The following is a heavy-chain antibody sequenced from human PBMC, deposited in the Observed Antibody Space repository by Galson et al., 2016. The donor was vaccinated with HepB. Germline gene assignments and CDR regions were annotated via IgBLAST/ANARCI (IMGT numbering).Heavy chain of an antibody. Sequence: SETLSLTCAVYGGSFSGYYWTWIRQSPGKGLEWIGDINPSGSTNYHPSLKSRITMSVDTSKNQFSLKLISVTAADMGVYYCARGRRMKPVAYWSQGTLVSVSS. J-gene: IGHJ4*02. CDR3: ARGRRMKPVAY. CDR1: GGSFSGYY. CDR2: INPSGST. V-gene: IGHV4-34*01.